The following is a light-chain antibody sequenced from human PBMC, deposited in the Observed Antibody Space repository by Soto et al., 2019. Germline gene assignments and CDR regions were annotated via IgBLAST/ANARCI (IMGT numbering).Light chain of an antibody. CDR2: DVS. J-gene: IGLJ2*01. Sequence: QSALTQAASVSGSPGQSITISCTGTSSDVGGYNYVSWYQQHPGKAPKLMIYDVSNRPSGVSNRFSGSKSGNTASLTISGLQDEDEADYYCSSYTTSGSLVFGGGTKLTVL. CDR3: SSYTTSGSLV. V-gene: IGLV2-14*01. CDR1: SSDVGGYNY.